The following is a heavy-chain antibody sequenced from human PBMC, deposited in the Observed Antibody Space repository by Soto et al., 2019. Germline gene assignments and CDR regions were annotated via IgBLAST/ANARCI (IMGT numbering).Heavy chain of an antibody. J-gene: IGHJ6*02. V-gene: IGHV3-30*04. CDR2: LSYDGKSD. Sequence: QLHLVESGGDVVQPGRSLRLSCVGSGFSFSSYAMHWVRQAPGKGLEWVAFLSYDGKSDYYTDSVKGRFIISRDNSKSTLYLQMNNLRLEDTAVYYCAQNLIVRGLRVEVWGQGTSVTVS. CDR1: GFSFSSYA. CDR3: AQNLIVRGLRVEV. D-gene: IGHD3-10*01.